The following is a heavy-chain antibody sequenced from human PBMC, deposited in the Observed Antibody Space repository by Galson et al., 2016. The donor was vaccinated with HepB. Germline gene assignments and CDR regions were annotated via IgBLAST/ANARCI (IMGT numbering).Heavy chain of an antibody. CDR2: IWYNGRNK. D-gene: IGHD2/OR15-2a*01. V-gene: IGHV3-33*01. CDR1: GFNLGSFG. CDR3: ARDLGGCNGFGCSYYFDY. Sequence: SLRLSCAAAGFNLGSFGMNWVRQTPGKEPEWLAVIWYNGRNKYYADPVRGRFTISRDTSTNMVYLQMNSLRVEDTAMYYCARDLGGCNGFGCSYYFDYWGQGILVTVSS. J-gene: IGHJ4*02.